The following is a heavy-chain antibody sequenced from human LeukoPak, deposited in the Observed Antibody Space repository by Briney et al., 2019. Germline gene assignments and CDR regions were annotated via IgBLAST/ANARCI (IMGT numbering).Heavy chain of an antibody. Sequence: SETQSLTCTVSGGSISSYYWSWIRQPPGKGLEWIGYIYYSGSTNYNPSLKSRVTISVDTSKNQFSLKLSSVTAADTAVYYCARSDSSALLDWGQGTLVTVSS. CDR2: IYYSGST. CDR1: GGSISSYY. J-gene: IGHJ4*02. V-gene: IGHV4-59*01. D-gene: IGHD3-22*01. CDR3: ARSDSSALLD.